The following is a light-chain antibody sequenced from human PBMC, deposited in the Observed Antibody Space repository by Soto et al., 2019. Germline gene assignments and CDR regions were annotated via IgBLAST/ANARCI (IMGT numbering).Light chain of an antibody. CDR1: SSNNGAGYD. CDR2: GNS. J-gene: IGLJ2*01. CDR3: QSYDSSLSAPVV. V-gene: IGLV1-40*01. Sequence: QSVLTQPPSVSGAPGQRVTISCTGSSSNNGAGYDVHWYQQLPGTAPKLLIYGNSNRPSGVPDRFSGSKSGTSASLAITGLQAEDEADYYCQSYDSSLSAPVVFGGGTKVTVL.